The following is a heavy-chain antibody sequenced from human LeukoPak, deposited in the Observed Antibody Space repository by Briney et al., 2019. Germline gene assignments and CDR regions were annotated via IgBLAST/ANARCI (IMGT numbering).Heavy chain of an antibody. Sequence: PSQTLSLTCTVSGGSISSGGYYWSWIRQHPGKGLERIGYIYYSGSTYYNPSLKSRVTISVDTSKNQFSLKLSSVTAADTAVYYCARADYYGSGSYMAFDIWGQGTMVTVSS. CDR2: IYYSGST. D-gene: IGHD3-10*01. V-gene: IGHV4-31*03. CDR1: GGSISSGGYY. J-gene: IGHJ3*02. CDR3: ARADYYGSGSYMAFDI.